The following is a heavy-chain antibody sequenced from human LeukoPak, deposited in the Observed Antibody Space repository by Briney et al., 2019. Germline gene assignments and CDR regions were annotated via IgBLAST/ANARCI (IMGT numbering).Heavy chain of an antibody. Sequence: SQTLSLTFAITGDSVPNINGAWNWLRQSPSRGLEWLGSTYYRSKWYDEYSVSMGGRITINPDTSMNQFSLHLLSVTPEDTAVYYCARDLGNTGWYTFDYWGQGTLVTVSS. J-gene: IGHJ4*02. CDR2: TYYRSKWYD. D-gene: IGHD6-19*01. V-gene: IGHV6-1*01. CDR3: ARDLGNTGWYTFDY. CDR1: GDSVPNINGA.